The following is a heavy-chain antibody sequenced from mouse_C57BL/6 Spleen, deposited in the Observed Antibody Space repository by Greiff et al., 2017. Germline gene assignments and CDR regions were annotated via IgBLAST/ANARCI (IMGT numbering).Heavy chain of an antibody. J-gene: IGHJ4*01. CDR2: INPNYGTT. CDR1: GYSFTDYN. Sequence: EVKLMESGPELVKPGASVKISCKASGYSFTDYNMNWVKQSNGKSLEWIGVINPNYGTTSYNQKFKGKATLTVDQSSSTAYMQLNSLTSEDSAVYYCARGGDYGSSYYAMDYWGQGTSVTVSS. D-gene: IGHD1-1*01. CDR3: ARGGDYGSSYYAMDY. V-gene: IGHV1-39*01.